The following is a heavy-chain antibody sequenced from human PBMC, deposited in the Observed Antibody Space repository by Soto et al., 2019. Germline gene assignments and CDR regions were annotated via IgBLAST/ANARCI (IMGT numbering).Heavy chain of an antibody. CDR3: AKGGITIFGVVQPLDY. J-gene: IGHJ4*02. Sequence: GGSLTPSCAASGFTFSSYAMSWVRQAPGKGLERVSAISGSGGSTYYADSVKGRFTISRDNSKNTLDLQMNSLRAEDTAVYYWAKGGITIFGVVQPLDYWGQGTLVTVS. CDR1: GFTFSSYA. D-gene: IGHD3-3*01. V-gene: IGHV3-23*01. CDR2: ISGSGGST.